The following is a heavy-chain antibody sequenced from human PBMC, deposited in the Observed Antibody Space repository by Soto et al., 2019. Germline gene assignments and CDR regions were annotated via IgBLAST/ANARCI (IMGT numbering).Heavy chain of an antibody. CDR1: GGSISSSNW. J-gene: IGHJ3*02. V-gene: IGHV4-4*02. Sequence: SETLSLTCAVSGGSISSSNWWSWVRQPPGKGLEWIGEIYHSGSTNYNPSLKSRVTISVDKSKNQFSLKLSSVTAADTAVYYCARGGIVVVITRAFDIWGQGTMVTVSS. D-gene: IGHD3-22*01. CDR2: IYHSGST. CDR3: ARGGIVVVITRAFDI.